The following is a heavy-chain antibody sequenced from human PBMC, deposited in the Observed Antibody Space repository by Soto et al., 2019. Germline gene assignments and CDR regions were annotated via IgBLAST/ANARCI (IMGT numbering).Heavy chain of an antibody. Sequence: SETLSLTFTVSGCPISSSSYYWGWIRQPPGKGLEWIGSIYYSGSTYYNPSLKSRVTISVDTSKNQFSLKLSSVTAADTAVYYCARHPLRYFDWSYYYYGMDVWGQGTTVT. CDR3: ARHPLRYFDWSYYYYGMDV. CDR1: GCPISSSSYY. CDR2: IYYSGST. V-gene: IGHV4-39*01. D-gene: IGHD3-9*01. J-gene: IGHJ6*02.